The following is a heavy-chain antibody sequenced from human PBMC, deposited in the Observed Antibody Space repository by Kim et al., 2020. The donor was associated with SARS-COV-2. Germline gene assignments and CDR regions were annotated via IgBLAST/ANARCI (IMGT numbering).Heavy chain of an antibody. Sequence: ASVKVSCKTFGYTFTNYAVHWVRQAPGQRLEWMGWINVGNGDIKCSQKFQDRVTITRDTSASAAYMELNSLRSEDTAMYYCAVTTATTYWFDPWGQGTLVTVSS. J-gene: IGHJ5*02. CDR2: INVGNGDI. CDR1: GYTFTNYA. V-gene: IGHV1-3*01. D-gene: IGHD1-1*01. CDR3: AVTTATTYWFDP.